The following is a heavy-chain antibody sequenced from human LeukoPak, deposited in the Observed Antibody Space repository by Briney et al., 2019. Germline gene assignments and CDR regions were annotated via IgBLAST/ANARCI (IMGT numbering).Heavy chain of an antibody. CDR2: ISSSSSYI. V-gene: IGHV3-21*01. CDR3: ARDRCSSTSCPYYFDY. Sequence: GGSLRLSCAASGFMFRRAWMSWVRQAPGKGLEWVSSISSSSSYIYYADSVKGRFTISRDNAKNSLYLQMNSLRAEDTAVYYCARDRCSSTSCPYYFDYWGQGTLVTVSS. CDR1: GFMFRRAW. J-gene: IGHJ4*02. D-gene: IGHD2-2*01.